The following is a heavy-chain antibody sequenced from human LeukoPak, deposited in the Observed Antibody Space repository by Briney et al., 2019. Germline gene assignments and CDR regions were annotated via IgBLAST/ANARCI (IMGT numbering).Heavy chain of an antibody. CDR3: GRDALVGYFSYYYVDV. V-gene: IGHV4-4*07. CDR2: IYTSGST. Sequence: SETLSLTCTVSGGSISSYYWSWIRQPAGKGLEWIGRIYTSGSTNYNPPLKSRVTISIDTSKNQFSLKLSSVTAADTAVYYCGRDALVGYFSYYYVDVWGKGTTVTVSS. CDR1: GGSISSYY. J-gene: IGHJ6*03. D-gene: IGHD2-15*01.